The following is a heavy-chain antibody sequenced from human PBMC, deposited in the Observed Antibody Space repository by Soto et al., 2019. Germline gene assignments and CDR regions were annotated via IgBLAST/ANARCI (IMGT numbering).Heavy chain of an antibody. CDR2: ISSSGGST. J-gene: IGHJ4*02. CDR1: GFTFSRYA. CDR3: AKDLGGYSGYAFDY. V-gene: IGHV3-23*01. D-gene: IGHD5-12*01. Sequence: GGSLRLSCAASGFTFSRYAMSWVRQAPGKGLEWVSAISSSGGSTYYADSVKGRFTISRDNSKNMLYLQMNSLRAEDTAVYYCAKDLGGYSGYAFDYWGQGTLVTVSS.